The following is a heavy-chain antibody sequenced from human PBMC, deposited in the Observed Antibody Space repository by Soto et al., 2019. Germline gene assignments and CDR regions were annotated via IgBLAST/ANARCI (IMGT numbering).Heavy chain of an antibody. CDR3: ARERGVLSEAVDI. J-gene: IGHJ3*02. CDR2: TYYRSKWYN. CDR1: GDSVSSNSAA. V-gene: IGHV6-1*01. D-gene: IGHD3-10*01. Sequence: SQTLSLTCAISGDSVSSNSAAWNWLRQSPSRGLEWLGRTYYRSKWYNDYVVSVKSRITINPATSKHQFSLHLNSVTPDDTAVYYCARERGVLSEAVDIWGQGTEVP.